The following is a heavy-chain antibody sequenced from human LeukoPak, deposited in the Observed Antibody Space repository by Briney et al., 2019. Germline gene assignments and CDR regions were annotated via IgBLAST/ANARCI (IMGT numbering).Heavy chain of an antibody. CDR1: GGSISSYY. J-gene: IGHJ4*02. Sequence: SETLSLTCTVSGGSISSYYWTWIRQPPGKGLEWIGNIYYSGSTNSNPSLKSRVTISIDKSKNQFSLKLSSVTAADTAVYYCASGRDSYNYRGYYFDYWGQGTLVTVSP. CDR3: ASGRDSYNYRGYYFDY. D-gene: IGHD5-24*01. CDR2: IYYSGST. V-gene: IGHV4-59*01.